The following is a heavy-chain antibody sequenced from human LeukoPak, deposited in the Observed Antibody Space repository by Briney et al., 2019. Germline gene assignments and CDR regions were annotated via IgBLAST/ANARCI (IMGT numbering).Heavy chain of an antibody. J-gene: IGHJ4*02. CDR1: GYTFTSYY. V-gene: IGHV1-46*01. D-gene: IGHD3-10*01. CDR2: INPSGGST. Sequence: GASVKVSCKASGYTFTSYYMHWVRQAPGQGLEWMGIINPSGGSTNYAQKFQGRVTITADESTSTAYMELSSLRSEDTAVYYCARDAITMVRGVIYFDYWGQGTLVTVSS. CDR3: ARDAITMVRGVIYFDY.